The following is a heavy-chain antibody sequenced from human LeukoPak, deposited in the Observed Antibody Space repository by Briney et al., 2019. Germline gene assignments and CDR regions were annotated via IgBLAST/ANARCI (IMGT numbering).Heavy chain of an antibody. Sequence: PGGSLRLPCAASGFTFGIYSMNWVRHAPGKGLEWVSAISSSSSYIYYADSVKGRFTISRENAKNSLYLQMNSLRAEDTAVYYCARDYYYDSSGYYVWGQGTLVTVSP. CDR1: GFTFGIYS. CDR3: ARDYYYDSSGYYV. V-gene: IGHV3-21*01. D-gene: IGHD3-22*01. CDR2: ISSSSSYI. J-gene: IGHJ4*02.